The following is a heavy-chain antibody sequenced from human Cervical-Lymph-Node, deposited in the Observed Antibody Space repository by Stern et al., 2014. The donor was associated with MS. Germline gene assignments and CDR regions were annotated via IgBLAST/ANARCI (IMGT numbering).Heavy chain of an antibody. CDR1: GFTFSSYS. CDR2: ISSSSSYI. Sequence: EVQLVESGGGLVKPGGSLRLSCAASGFTFSSYSMNWVRQAPGKGLEWVSSISSSSSYIYYADSVKGRFTISRDNAKNSLYLQMNSLRAEDTAVFYCARERYSYGQYFDYWGQGTLVTVSS. D-gene: IGHD5-18*01. V-gene: IGHV3-21*01. CDR3: ARERYSYGQYFDY. J-gene: IGHJ4*02.